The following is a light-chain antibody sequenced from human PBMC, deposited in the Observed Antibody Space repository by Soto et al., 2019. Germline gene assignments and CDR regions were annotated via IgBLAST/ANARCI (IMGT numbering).Light chain of an antibody. Sequence: DIVMTQSPDSLSVSLGERATINCKSSQRVLYSSNNKNFLAWYQQKPGHPPKLLFYWASTRESGVPDRFSGSGSGTDFTLTIISLQAEDVAVYYCQQYHSSPLTFGGGTKVDIK. CDR2: WAS. V-gene: IGKV4-1*01. CDR1: QRVLYSSNNKNF. J-gene: IGKJ4*01. CDR3: QQYHSSPLT.